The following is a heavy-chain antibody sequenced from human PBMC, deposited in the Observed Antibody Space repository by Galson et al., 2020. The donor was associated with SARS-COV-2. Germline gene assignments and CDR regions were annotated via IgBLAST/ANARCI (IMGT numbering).Heavy chain of an antibody. D-gene: IGHD5-18*01. V-gene: IGHV3-48*03. CDR2: ISSSGSTI. CDR3: ARDYAGIQLWLHYFDY. J-gene: IGHJ4*02. CDR1: GFTFSSYE. Sequence: GGSLRLSCAASGFTFSSYEMNWVRQAPGKGLEWVSYISSSGSTIYYADTVKGRFTISRDNAKNSLYLQMNSLRAEDTAVYYCARDYAGIQLWLHYFDYWGQGTLVTVSS.